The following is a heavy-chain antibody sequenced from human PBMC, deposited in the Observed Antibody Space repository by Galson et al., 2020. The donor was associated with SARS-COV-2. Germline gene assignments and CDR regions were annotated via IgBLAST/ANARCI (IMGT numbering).Heavy chain of an antibody. V-gene: IGHV3-9*01. CDR2: ISWNSGSI. D-gene: IGHD3-22*01. CDR3: AKDIRYYDSSGYAFTDYYYGMDV. Sequence: GGSLRLSCAASGFTFDDYAMHWVRQAPGKGLEWVPGISWNSGSIGYADSVKGRFTISRDNAKNSLYLQMNSLRAEDTALYYCAKDIRYYDSSGYAFTDYYYGMDVWGQGTTVTVSS. CDR1: GFTFDDYA. J-gene: IGHJ6*02.